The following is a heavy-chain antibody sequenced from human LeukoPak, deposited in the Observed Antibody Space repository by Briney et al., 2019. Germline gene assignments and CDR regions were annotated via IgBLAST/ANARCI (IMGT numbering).Heavy chain of an antibody. D-gene: IGHD6-19*01. Sequence: GRSLRLSCAASGFTFSSYGMHWVRQAPGKGLEWVAAIWYNGSNKYYADSVTGRFTIPRDNSKNTLYLQMTSLRAEDTAVDYRARGEEVDSSGRCFGGLWGRGPLVSVPS. V-gene: IGHV3-33*01. CDR3: ARGEEVDSSGRCFGGL. J-gene: IGHJ4*02. CDR2: IWYNGSNK. CDR1: GFTFSSYG.